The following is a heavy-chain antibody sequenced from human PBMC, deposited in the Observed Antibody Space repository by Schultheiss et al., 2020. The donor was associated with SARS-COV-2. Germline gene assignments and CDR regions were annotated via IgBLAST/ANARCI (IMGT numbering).Heavy chain of an antibody. V-gene: IGHV3-30-3*01. CDR1: GFTFTNYA. Sequence: GGSLRLSCAASGFTFTNYAIHWVRQAPGKGLEWVAVISYDGSKKYYADSVKGRFTISRDNSKNTLYLQMNSLRGEDTALYHCARGIAPGSAQKKQNWFDPWGQGTLVTVSS. J-gene: IGHJ5*02. D-gene: IGHD3-10*01. CDR2: ISYDGSKK. CDR3: ARGIAPGSAQKKQNWFDP.